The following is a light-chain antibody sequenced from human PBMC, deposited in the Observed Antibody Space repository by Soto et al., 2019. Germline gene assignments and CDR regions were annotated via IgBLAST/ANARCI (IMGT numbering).Light chain of an antibody. J-gene: IGLJ1*01. CDR3: QTWGTGPYV. CDR1: SGHSSYA. CDR2: LYSDGSH. Sequence: QPVLTQSPSASASLGASVKLTCTLSSGHSSYAIAWHQQQPEKGPRYLMKLYSDGSHSKGDGIPDRFSGSSSGAERYLTISSLQSEDEADYYCQTWGTGPYVFGTGTKLTVL. V-gene: IGLV4-69*01.